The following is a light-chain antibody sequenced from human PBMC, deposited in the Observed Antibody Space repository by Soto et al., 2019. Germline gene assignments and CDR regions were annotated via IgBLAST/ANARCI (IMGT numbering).Light chain of an antibody. CDR1: SSDVGGYNY. Sequence: QSALTQPRSVSGSPGQSVTISCTGTSSDVGGYNYVSWYQQHPGKAPKLMIYEVSKRPSGVPDRFSGSKSGNTASLTISGLHAEDEADYYCCSYAGSFWVFGTGTKLTVL. J-gene: IGLJ1*01. CDR3: CSYAGSFWV. CDR2: EVS. V-gene: IGLV2-11*01.